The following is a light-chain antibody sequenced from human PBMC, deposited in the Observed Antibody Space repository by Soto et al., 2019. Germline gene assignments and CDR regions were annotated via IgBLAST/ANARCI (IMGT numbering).Light chain of an antibody. CDR2: GAS. CDR1: QSVSSDY. Sequence: EIVLTQSPGTLSLSPGERATLSCRASQSVSSDYLAWYRQKPGQAPRLLIYGASSRATGIPDRFSGSGSGTDFTLNISRLEPEDFAVYYCQQYGSAPRTFGQGPKVEIK. CDR3: QQYGSAPRT. J-gene: IGKJ1*01. V-gene: IGKV3-20*01.